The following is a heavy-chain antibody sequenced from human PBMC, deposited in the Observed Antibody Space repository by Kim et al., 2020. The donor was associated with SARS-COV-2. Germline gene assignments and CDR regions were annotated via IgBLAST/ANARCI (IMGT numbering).Heavy chain of an antibody. V-gene: IGHV4-31*03. D-gene: IGHD4-17*01. J-gene: IGHJ4*02. Sequence: SETLSLTCTVSGGSISSGGYYWSWIRQHPGKGLEWIGYIYYSGSTYYNPSLKSRVTISVDTSKNQFSLKLSSVTAADTAVYYCARVSRWGDYGFTKFYFDYWGQGTLVTVSS. CDR3: ARVSRWGDYGFTKFYFDY. CDR2: IYYSGST. CDR1: GGSISSGGYY.